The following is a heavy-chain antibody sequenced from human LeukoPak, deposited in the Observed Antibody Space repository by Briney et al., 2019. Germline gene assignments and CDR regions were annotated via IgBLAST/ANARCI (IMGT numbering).Heavy chain of an antibody. CDR2: IRFDGSNK. Sequence: PEGSLRLSCAASGFIFSSFGMHWVRQAPGKGLEWVAFIRFDGSNKYYGDSVKGRFTISRDNSKNTLYLQMNSLRAEDTALYYCAKAGSIRFDYWGQGTLVTVSS. D-gene: IGHD1-26*01. CDR1: GFIFSSFG. V-gene: IGHV3-30*02. J-gene: IGHJ4*02. CDR3: AKAGSIRFDY.